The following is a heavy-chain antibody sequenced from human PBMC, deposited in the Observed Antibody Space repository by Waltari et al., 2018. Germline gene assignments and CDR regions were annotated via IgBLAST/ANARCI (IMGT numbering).Heavy chain of an antibody. CDR3: ASGLVVPAATHHYYYYYGMDV. J-gene: IGHJ6*02. CDR1: GYTFTSYY. D-gene: IGHD2-2*01. V-gene: IGHV1-46*01. CDR2: INPSGGST. Sequence: QVQLVQSGAEVKKPGASVKVSCKASGYTFTSYYMHWVRQAPGQGLEWMGIINPSGGSTSYAKKFQGRVTMTRDTSTSTVYMELSSLRSEDTAVYYCASGLVVPAATHHYYYYYGMDVWGQGTTVTVSS.